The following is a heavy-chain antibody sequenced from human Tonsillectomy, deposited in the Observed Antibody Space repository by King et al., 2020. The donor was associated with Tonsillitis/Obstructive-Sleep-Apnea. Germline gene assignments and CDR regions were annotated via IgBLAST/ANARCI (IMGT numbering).Heavy chain of an antibody. V-gene: IGHV1-18*01. CDR2: ISAYNGHT. CDR3: ARESMSHYYDSRAYSTFDS. D-gene: IGHD3-22*01. J-gene: IGHJ4*02. CDR1: GYTFSNYG. Sequence: VQLVQSGAEVKKPGASVKVSCKASGYTFSNYGISWVRQAPGQGLEWMGWISAYNGHTNSAQKPQGRVTMTTDTSTRTAFMELRSLRSDDTAVYYCARESMSHYYDSRAYSTFDSGGQGTLAPVSS.